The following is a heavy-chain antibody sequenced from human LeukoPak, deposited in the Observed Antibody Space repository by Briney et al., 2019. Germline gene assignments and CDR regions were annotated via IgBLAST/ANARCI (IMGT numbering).Heavy chain of an antibody. CDR3: ARGGYCGGDCYFYY. J-gene: IGHJ4*02. D-gene: IGHD2-21*02. Sequence: SETLSLTCTVSGGSISSGSYYWSWIRQPAGKGLEWIGRIYTSGSTNYNPSLKSRVSISVDTSKNQFSLRLSSVTAADTAVYYCARGGYCGGDCYFYYWGQGTLVTVSS. CDR2: IYTSGST. CDR1: GGSISSGSYY. V-gene: IGHV4-61*02.